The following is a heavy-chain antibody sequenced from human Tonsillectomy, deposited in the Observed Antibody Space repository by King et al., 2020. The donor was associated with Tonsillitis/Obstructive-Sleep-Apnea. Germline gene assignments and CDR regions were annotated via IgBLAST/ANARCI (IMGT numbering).Heavy chain of an antibody. CDR3: ARDSLNYANYYYMDV. CDR1: GGTFSSYA. Sequence: QLVQSGAEVKKPGSSVKVSCKASGGTFSSYAISWVRQAPGQGLEWMGGIIPIFGTANYAQKFQGRVTITADESTSTTYMELSSLRSDDTAVNYCARDSLNYANYYYMDVWGKGTTVTVSS. V-gene: IGHV1-69*01. CDR2: IIPIFGTA. J-gene: IGHJ6*03. D-gene: IGHD1-7*01.